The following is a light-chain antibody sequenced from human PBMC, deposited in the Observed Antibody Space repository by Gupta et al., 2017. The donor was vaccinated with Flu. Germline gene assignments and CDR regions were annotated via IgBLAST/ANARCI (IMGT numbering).Light chain of an antibody. J-gene: IGKJ1*01. V-gene: IGKV3D-15*01. CDR1: QTIRNY. Sequence: TLSVSAGERATRVFRATQTIRNYLACYQQSPGQAPRLLICGASTTASGPPARISSSASGTDIILTISSLASEEFAVYYCQQYNDWPRTFGQGTKVEIK. CDR3: QQYNDWPRT. CDR2: GAS.